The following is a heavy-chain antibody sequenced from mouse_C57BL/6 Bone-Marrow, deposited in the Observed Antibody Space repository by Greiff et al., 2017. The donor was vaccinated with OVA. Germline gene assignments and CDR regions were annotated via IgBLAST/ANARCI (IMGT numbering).Heavy chain of an antibody. CDR1: GFSLTSYG. V-gene: IGHV2-2*01. J-gene: IGHJ1*03. CDR3: ARNPNPNWYFDV. CDR2: IWSGGST. Sequence: QVQLKESGPGLVQPSQSLSITCTVSGFSLTSYGVHGVRQSPGKGLEWLGVIWSGGSTDYNAAFISRLSISKDNSKSQVFFNMNSLQADDTAIYYCARNPNPNWYFDVWGTGTTVTVSS. D-gene: IGHD4-1*01.